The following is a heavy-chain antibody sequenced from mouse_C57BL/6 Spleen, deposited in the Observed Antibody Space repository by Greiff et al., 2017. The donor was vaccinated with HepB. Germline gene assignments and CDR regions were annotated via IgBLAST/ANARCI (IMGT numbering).Heavy chain of an antibody. CDR1: GYTFTDYY. V-gene: IGHV1-26*01. CDR2: INPNNGGT. J-gene: IGHJ3*01. D-gene: IGHD2-4*01. CDR3: ARSRLRRPFAY. Sequence: EVQLQQSGPELVKPGASVKISCKASGYTFTDYYMNWVKQSHGKSLEWIGDINPNNGGTSYNQKFKGKATLTVDKSSSTAYMELRSLTSEDSAVYYCARSRLRRPFAYWGQGTLVTVSA.